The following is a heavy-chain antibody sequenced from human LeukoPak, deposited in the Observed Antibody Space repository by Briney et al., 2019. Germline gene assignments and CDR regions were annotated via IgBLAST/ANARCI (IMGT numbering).Heavy chain of an antibody. D-gene: IGHD3-22*01. CDR1: GYTFSNYY. J-gene: IGHJ4*02. Sequence: ASVKVSCTASGYTFSNYYIHWVRQAPGQGLEWMGIIGGSTNYAQKFQGRVTMTRDTSTSTVYMELSSLRSEDTAVYYCARDKIYYDSSGYYGFSDYWGQGTLVTVSS. CDR2: IGGST. V-gene: IGHV1-46*01. CDR3: ARDKIYYDSSGYYGFSDY.